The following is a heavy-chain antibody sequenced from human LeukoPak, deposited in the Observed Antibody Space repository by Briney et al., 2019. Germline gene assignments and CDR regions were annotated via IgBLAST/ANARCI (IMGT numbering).Heavy chain of an antibody. V-gene: IGHV3-23*01. CDR3: AKDLHSSSTFDY. D-gene: IGHD6-6*01. CDR1: GFTFSSYA. Sequence: GGSLRLPCAASGFTFSSYAMSWVRQAPGKGLEWVSAISGSGGSTYYADSVKGRFTISRDNSKNTLYLQMNSLRAEDTAVYYCAKDLHSSSTFDYWGQGTLVTVSS. CDR2: ISGSGGST. J-gene: IGHJ4*02.